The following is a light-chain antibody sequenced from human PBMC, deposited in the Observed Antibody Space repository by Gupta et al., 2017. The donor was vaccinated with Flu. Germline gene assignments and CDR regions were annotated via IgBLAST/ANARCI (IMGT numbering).Light chain of an antibody. Sequence: EIVLTQSPATLSVSPGERATLSCRASQSISDNLAWYQQRPGQAPRLLLYRASTRPTGVPARSSGSGSGTEFTLTISSLQSEDFAVYYCQHYYDWPPYTFGPGTKLEIK. CDR3: QHYYDWPPYT. CDR2: RAS. V-gene: IGKV3-15*01. J-gene: IGKJ2*01. CDR1: QSISDN.